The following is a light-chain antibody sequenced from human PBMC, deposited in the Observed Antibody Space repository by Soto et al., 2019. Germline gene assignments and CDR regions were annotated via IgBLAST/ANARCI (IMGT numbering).Light chain of an antibody. CDR1: QSISSW. V-gene: IGKV1-5*03. CDR2: KAS. CDR3: QQYTSYPWT. Sequence: DIQMTQSPSTLSASVGDRVTITCRASQSISSWLAGYQQKPGKAPKLLIYKASSLESGVPSRFSGSGSGTESTLTIGSLQRDDFATYYCQQYTSYPWTFGQGTKVEIK. J-gene: IGKJ1*01.